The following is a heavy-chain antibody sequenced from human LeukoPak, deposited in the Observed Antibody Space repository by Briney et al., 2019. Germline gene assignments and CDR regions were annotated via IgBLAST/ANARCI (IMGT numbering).Heavy chain of an antibody. CDR3: ARDHDDTAMDFDY. CDR2: ISSSGSTI. V-gene: IGHV3-48*03. J-gene: IGHJ4*02. CDR1: GFTFSSYE. D-gene: IGHD5-18*01. Sequence: GGSLRLSCAASGFTFSSYEMNWVRQAPGKGLEWVSYISSSGSTIYYADSVKGRFTISRDNAKNSLYLQMNSLRAEDTAVYYCARDHDDTAMDFDYWGQGTLVTVSS.